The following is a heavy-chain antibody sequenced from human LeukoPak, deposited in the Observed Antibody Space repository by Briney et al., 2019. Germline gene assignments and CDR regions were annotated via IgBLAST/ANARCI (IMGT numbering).Heavy chain of an antibody. Sequence: SSETLSLTCTVSGGSISSYYWSWIRQPAGKGLEWIGRIYTSGSTNYNPSLKSRVTMSVDTSKNQFSLKLSSVTAADTAVYYCARGSGRYRSFRVTDFDPWGQGTLVTVSS. CDR2: IYTSGST. CDR1: GGSISSYY. D-gene: IGHD2-21*02. J-gene: IGHJ5*02. CDR3: ARGSGRYRSFRVTDFDP. V-gene: IGHV4-4*07.